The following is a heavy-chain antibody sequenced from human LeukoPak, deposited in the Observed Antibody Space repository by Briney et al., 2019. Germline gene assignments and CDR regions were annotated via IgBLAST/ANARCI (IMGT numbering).Heavy chain of an antibody. CDR3: ARAVYYLYYFGY. CDR2: FYYSWST. D-gene: IGHD3-10*01. V-gene: IGHV4-59*08. CDR1: GGSISSYY. J-gene: IGHJ4*02. Sequence: SETLSLTCTVSGGSISSYYWSWIRQPPGKGLEWIGYFYYSWSTNYHPSLKSRVTISVDTSKNQFSLKLSSVTAADTAVYYCARAVYYLYYFGYWGQGTLVTVSS.